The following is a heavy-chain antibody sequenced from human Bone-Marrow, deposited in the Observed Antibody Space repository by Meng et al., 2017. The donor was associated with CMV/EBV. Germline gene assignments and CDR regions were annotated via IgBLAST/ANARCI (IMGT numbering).Heavy chain of an antibody. D-gene: IGHD2-21*02. CDR1: GFTFSSYS. V-gene: IGHV3-21*01. CDR2: IYSAGST. Sequence: GESLKISCAASGFTFSSYSMNWVRQAPGKGLEWVSTIYSAGSTFYADSVKGRFTISRDNAKNSLYLQMNSLRAEDTAVYYCAREGRDSSMTTIYFDYWGQGTLVTVSS. CDR3: AREGRDSSMTTIYFDY. J-gene: IGHJ4*02.